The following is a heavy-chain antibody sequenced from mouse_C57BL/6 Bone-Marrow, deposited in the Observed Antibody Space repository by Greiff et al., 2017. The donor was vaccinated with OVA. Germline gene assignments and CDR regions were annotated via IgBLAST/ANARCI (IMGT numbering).Heavy chain of an antibody. CDR3: ARAYCYAMDY. J-gene: IGHJ4*01. Sequence: EVKVVESGGGLVKPGGSLKLSCAASGFTFSDYGMHWVRQAPEKGLEWVAYISSGSSTIYYADTVKGRFTISRDNAKNTLFLQMTSLRSEDTAMYYCARAYCYAMDYWGQGTSVTVSS. D-gene: IGHD1-1*01. CDR1: GFTFSDYG. CDR2: ISSGSSTI. V-gene: IGHV5-17*01.